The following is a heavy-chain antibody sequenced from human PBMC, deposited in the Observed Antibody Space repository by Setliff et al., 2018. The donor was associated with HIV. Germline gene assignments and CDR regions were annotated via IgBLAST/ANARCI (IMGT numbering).Heavy chain of an antibody. D-gene: IGHD3-22*01. V-gene: IGHV5-51*01. CDR1: GYSFPTYW. CDR2: IYPDESDS. CDR3: ARVDMGYYYDSSGYSHFDH. J-gene: IGHJ4*02. Sequence: GESLKISCKGSGYSFPTYWIAWVRQMPGKCLEWMGVIYPDESDSRYSPSFRGQVTISADKSINTAYLQWSSLKASDTAMYYCARVDMGYYYDSSGYSHFDHWGQGTLVTVSS.